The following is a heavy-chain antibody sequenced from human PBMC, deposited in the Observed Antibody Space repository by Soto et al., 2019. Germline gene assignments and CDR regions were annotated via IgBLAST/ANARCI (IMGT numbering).Heavy chain of an antibody. CDR1: GGSFSGYY. D-gene: IGHD4-17*01. CDR3: ATHPPYGPLDH. CDR2: IYYSENT. J-gene: IGHJ4*02. Sequence: SDTLSLTCAVYGGSFSGYYWSWIRQPPGKGLEWIGNIYYSENTYYNPSLKSRVTISVDTSKNQFSLRLTSVTAADTAVYYCATHPPYGPLDHWGQGTLVTVSS. V-gene: IGHV4-34*01.